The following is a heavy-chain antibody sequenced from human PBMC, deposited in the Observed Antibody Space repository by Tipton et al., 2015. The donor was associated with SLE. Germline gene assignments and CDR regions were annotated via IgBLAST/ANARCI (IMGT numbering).Heavy chain of an antibody. CDR2: IIPIFGTA. CDR3: AIVMTTVTHDAFDI. D-gene: IGHD4-17*01. J-gene: IGHJ3*02. V-gene: IGHV1-69*01. Sequence: QLVQSGAEVKKPGSSVKVSCKASGGTFSSYAISWVRQAPRQGLEWMGGIIPIFGTANYAQKFQGRVTITADESTSTAYMELSSLRSEDTAVYYCAIVMTTVTHDAFDIWGQGTMVTVSS. CDR1: GGTFSSYA.